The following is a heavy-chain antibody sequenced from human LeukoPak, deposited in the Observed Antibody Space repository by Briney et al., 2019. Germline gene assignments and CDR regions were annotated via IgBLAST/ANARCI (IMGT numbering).Heavy chain of an antibody. CDR3: ATEPGITGTTGDAFDI. V-gene: IGHV1-24*01. CDR2: FDPEDGET. D-gene: IGHD1-20*01. J-gene: IGHJ3*02. Sequence: ASVKVSCKVSGYTLTELSMHWVRQAPGKGLEWMGGFDPEDGETIYAQKFQGRVTMTEDTSTDTAYMELSSLRSEDTAVYYCATEPGITGTTGDAFDIWGQGTMVTVS. CDR1: GYTLTELS.